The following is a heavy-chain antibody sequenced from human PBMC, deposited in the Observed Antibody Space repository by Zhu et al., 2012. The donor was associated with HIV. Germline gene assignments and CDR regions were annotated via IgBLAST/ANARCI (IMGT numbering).Heavy chain of an antibody. V-gene: IGHV4-59*11. CDR2: IYYSGST. CDR3: ARGSSGSYTADY. J-gene: IGHJ4*02. D-gene: IGHD3-10*01. Sequence: QVQLQESGPGPVKPSETLSLTCTVSGGSISSHYWSWIRQPPGKGLEWIGYIYYSGSTNYNPSLKSRVTISVDTSKNQFSLKLSSVTAADTAVYYCARGSSGSYTADYWGQGTLVTVSS. CDR1: GGSISSHY.